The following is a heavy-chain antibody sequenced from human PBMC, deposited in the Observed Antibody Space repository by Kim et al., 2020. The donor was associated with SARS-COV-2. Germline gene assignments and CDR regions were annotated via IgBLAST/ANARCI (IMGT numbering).Heavy chain of an antibody. Sequence: VKGRFTISRDNSKNTLYLQRNSLRAEDTAVYYCANYLYDILTGYYSPVGYWGQGTLVTVSS. J-gene: IGHJ4*02. V-gene: IGHV3-23*01. CDR3: ANYLYDILTGYYSPVGY. D-gene: IGHD3-9*01.